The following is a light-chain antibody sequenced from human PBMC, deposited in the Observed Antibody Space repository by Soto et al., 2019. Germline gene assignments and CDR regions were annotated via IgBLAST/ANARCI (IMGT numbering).Light chain of an antibody. Sequence: QSALTQPPSASGSPGQSVTISCTGTSSDVGGYNYVSWYQQHPGKAPKLMIYEVSKRPSGVPDRFSGSKSGNTASLTVSGLQAEHEADYSCSSYAGSLVVFGGGTKVTVL. CDR3: SSYAGSLVV. CDR1: SSDVGGYNY. V-gene: IGLV2-8*01. J-gene: IGLJ2*01. CDR2: EVS.